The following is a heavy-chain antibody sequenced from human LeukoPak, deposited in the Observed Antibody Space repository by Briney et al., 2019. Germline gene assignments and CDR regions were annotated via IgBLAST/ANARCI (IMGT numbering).Heavy chain of an antibody. Sequence: SQTLSLTCTVSGGSISSDGYYWNWIHQHPGKGLEWIGYIYYSGSTYYNPSLKSRVTISVDTSKNQFSLKLSSVTAADTAVYYCAGSDTYYYGMDVWGQGTTVTVSS. CDR2: IYYSGST. CDR1: GGSISSDGYY. D-gene: IGHD3-10*01. J-gene: IGHJ6*02. V-gene: IGHV4-31*03. CDR3: AGSDTYYYGMDV.